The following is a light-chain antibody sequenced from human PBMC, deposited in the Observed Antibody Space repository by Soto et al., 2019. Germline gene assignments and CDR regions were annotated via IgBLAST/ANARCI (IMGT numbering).Light chain of an antibody. CDR2: RNN. Sequence: QSVLTQPPSASGTPGQRVTISCSGSSSNIGSNYVYWYQQLPGTAPKLLIYRNNQGPSGVPDRFSGSKSGTSASLAISGLRSEDEADYYCAAWDDSLSVVVFGGGTKVTVL. V-gene: IGLV1-47*01. CDR3: AAWDDSLSVVV. CDR1: SSNIGSNY. J-gene: IGLJ2*01.